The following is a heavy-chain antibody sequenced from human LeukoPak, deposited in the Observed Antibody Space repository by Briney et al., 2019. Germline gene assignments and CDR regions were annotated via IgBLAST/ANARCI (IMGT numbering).Heavy chain of an antibody. J-gene: IGHJ4*02. CDR1: GYSFTSYW. V-gene: IGHV5-51*01. D-gene: IGHD2-15*01. Sequence: GESLKISCKGSGYSFTSYWIGWVRQMPGKDLEWMGIIYPGDSDTRYSPSFQGQVTISADKSISTAYLQWSSLKASDTAMYYCARRLRYCSGGSCYPGAFDYWGQGTLVTVSS. CDR3: ARRLRYCSGGSCYPGAFDY. CDR2: IYPGDSDT.